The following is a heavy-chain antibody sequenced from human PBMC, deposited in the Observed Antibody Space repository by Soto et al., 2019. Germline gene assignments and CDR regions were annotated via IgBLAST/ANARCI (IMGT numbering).Heavy chain of an antibody. V-gene: IGHV1-69*01. CDR3: ARGTGRWLQFYYYYYGMDV. CDR2: IIPIFGTA. D-gene: IGHD5-12*01. CDR1: GGTFSSYA. J-gene: IGHJ6*02. Sequence: QVQLVQSGAEVKKPGSSVKVSCKASGGTFSSYAISWVRQAPGQGLEWMGGIIPIFGTANYAQKFQGRVTITADESTSTAYMGLSSLRSEDTAVYYCARGTGRWLQFYYYYYGMDVWGQGTTVTVSS.